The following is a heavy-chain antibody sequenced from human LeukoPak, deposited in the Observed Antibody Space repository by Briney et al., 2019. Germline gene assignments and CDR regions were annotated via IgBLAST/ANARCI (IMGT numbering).Heavy chain of an antibody. Sequence: TLSLTCTVSGGSMSSYYWSWIRQPPGKALEWLALIYGNGDERYRPSLKNRLTITKDTPKNQVVLIMTNMDPVDTATYYCVHSVRAVANFDDWGQGTLVTVSS. CDR2: IYGNGDE. CDR3: VHSVRAVANFDD. CDR1: GGSMSSYYW. D-gene: IGHD6-19*01. J-gene: IGHJ4*02. V-gene: IGHV2-5*01.